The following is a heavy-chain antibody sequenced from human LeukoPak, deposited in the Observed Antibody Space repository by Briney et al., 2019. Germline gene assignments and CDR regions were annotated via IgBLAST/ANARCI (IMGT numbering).Heavy chain of an antibody. J-gene: IGHJ4*02. V-gene: IGHV3-30*02. Sequence: GGSLRLSCAASGFTFRNYGMHWVRQAPGQGLQWVAFIRYHGNDKYYADSVKGRITVSRDNSESTLYLQMNSLRTEDTAVYYYAKDLVATGRYFDYWGQGTPVTVSS. D-gene: IGHD5-12*01. CDR3: AKDLVATGRYFDY. CDR2: IRYHGNDK. CDR1: GFTFRNYG.